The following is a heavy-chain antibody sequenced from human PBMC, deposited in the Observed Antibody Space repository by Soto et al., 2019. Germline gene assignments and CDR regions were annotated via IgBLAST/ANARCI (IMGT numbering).Heavy chain of an antibody. CDR3: ARGLHTFGGVIPSGYFDY. Sequence: GASMEVSSKASGYTFTSYGISWVRQAPGQGLEWMGWISAYNGNTNYAQKLQGRVIMTTDTSTSTAYMELRSLRSDDTAVYYCARGLHTFGGVIPSGYFDYWGQGTLVTVSS. CDR2: ISAYNGNT. V-gene: IGHV1-18*01. CDR1: GYTFTSYG. D-gene: IGHD3-16*02. J-gene: IGHJ4*02.